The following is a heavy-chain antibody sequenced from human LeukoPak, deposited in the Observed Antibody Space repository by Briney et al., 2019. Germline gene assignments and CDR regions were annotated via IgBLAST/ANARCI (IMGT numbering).Heavy chain of an antibody. CDR2: INPNSGGT. V-gene: IGHV1-2*02. J-gene: IGHJ3*02. CDR3: ARGPMVRGVIIGDAFDI. CDR1: GYTFTGYY. Sequence: ASVKVSCKASGYTFTGYYMHWVRQAPGQGLEWMGWINPNSGGTNYAQKFQGRVTMTRDTSISTAYMELSRLRSEDTAVYYCARGPMVRGVIIGDAFDIWGQGTMVTVSS. D-gene: IGHD3-10*01.